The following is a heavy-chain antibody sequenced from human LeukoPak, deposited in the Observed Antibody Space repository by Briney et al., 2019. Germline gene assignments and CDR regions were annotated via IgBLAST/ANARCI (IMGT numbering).Heavy chain of an antibody. J-gene: IGHJ4*02. Sequence: RGSLRLSCAASGFRFSSYTIHWVRQSPGQGLEWVSSISSSSSYIYYTDSVKGRFTISRDNAKNSLYLQMNSLRAEDTAVYYCARDSGEYCSGGSCSNFDYWGQGTLVTVSS. V-gene: IGHV3-21*01. CDR3: ARDSGEYCSGGSCSNFDY. CDR2: ISSSSSYI. D-gene: IGHD2-15*01. CDR1: GFRFSSYT.